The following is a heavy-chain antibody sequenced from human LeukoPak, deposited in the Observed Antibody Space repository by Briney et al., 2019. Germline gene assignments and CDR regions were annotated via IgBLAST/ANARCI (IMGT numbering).Heavy chain of an antibody. CDR3: ARDVLHRIHYDSSAYYPGSSY. Sequence: ASVKVSCEASGYTFTSYGITWVRQAPGQGLEWMGWISAYNAYTYYAQKLQGRVTMTTDTSTSTAYMELRSLRSDDTAVYYCARDVLHRIHYDSSAYYPGSSYWGQGTLVTVSS. V-gene: IGHV1-18*01. CDR1: GYTFTSYG. D-gene: IGHD3-22*01. CDR2: ISAYNAYT. J-gene: IGHJ4*02.